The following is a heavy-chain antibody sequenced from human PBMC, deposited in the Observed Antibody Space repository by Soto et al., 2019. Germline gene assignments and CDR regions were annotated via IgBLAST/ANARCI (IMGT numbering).Heavy chain of an antibody. J-gene: IGHJ4*02. CDR3: SGQWLVTDY. CDR1: GFTFSSYA. Sequence: EVQLLESGGGLVQPGGSLRLSCAASGFTFSSYAMSWVRQAPGKGLEWVSAISGSGGSTYYADSVKGRFTISRDNSKNTLYQQRNSLRAEDTAVYYCSGQWLVTDYWGQGTLFTVSS. D-gene: IGHD6-19*01. CDR2: ISGSGGST. V-gene: IGHV3-23*01.